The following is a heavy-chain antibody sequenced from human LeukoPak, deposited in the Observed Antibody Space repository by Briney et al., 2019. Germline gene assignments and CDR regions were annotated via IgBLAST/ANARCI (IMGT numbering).Heavy chain of an antibody. Sequence: SETLSLTCAVSGYSISSSNWWGWIRQPPGKGLEWIGYIYYSGSTYYNPSLKSRVTMSVDTSKNQFSLKLSSVTAADTAVYYCARDLRAYGSGSYYFDYWGQGTLVTVSS. D-gene: IGHD3-10*01. CDR1: GYSISSSNW. J-gene: IGHJ4*02. CDR3: ARDLRAYGSGSYYFDY. V-gene: IGHV4-28*03. CDR2: IYYSGST.